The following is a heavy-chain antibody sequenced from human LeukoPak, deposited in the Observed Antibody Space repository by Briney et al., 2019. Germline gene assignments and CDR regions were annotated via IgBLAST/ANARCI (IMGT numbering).Heavy chain of an antibody. CDR1: GGTFSSYA. D-gene: IGHD2-2*02. CDR2: IIPIFGTA. J-gene: IGHJ6*03. Sequence: ASVKVSCKASGGTFSSYAISWVRQAPGQGLEWMGGIIPIFGTANYAQKFQGRVTITTDESTSTAYMELSSLRSEDTAVYYCARDGGCSSTSCYMGYYYYYMDVWGKGTTVTVSS. V-gene: IGHV1-69*05. CDR3: ARDGGCSSTSCYMGYYYYYMDV.